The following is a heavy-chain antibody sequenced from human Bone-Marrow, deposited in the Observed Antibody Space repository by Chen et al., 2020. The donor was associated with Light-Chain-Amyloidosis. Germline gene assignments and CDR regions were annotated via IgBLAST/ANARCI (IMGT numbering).Heavy chain of an antibody. CDR1: GYTFPNYW. V-gene: IGHV5-51*01. D-gene: IGHD5-12*01. CDR2: IYPDDSDA. J-gene: IGHJ4*02. CDR3: ARRRDGYNFDH. Sequence: EVQLEQSGPEVKKPGESLKISCKGSGYTFPNYWIGWVRQVPGKGLEWMGVIYPDDSDARYIPSFEGQVTISADKSITTAYLQWRSLKASDTAMYYCARRRDGYNFDHWGQGTLVTVSS.